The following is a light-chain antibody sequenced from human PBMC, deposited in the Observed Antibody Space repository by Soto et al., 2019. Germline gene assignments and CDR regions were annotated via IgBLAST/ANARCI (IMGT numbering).Light chain of an antibody. J-gene: IGLJ1*01. CDR2: EVS. CDR3: SSYAGSNKNV. CDR1: SGDVGGYNS. Sequence: QSVLTQPPSASGSPGQSVTISCTGTSGDVGGYNSVSWYQQHPGKAPKLMIYEVSKRPSGVPDRFSGSKSGNTASLTVSGLQAEDEAEYYCSSYAGSNKNVFGTGTKLTVL. V-gene: IGLV2-8*01.